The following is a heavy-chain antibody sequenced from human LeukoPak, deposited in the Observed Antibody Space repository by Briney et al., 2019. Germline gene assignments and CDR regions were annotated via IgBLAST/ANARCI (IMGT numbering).Heavy chain of an antibody. J-gene: IGHJ4*02. CDR2: IYYSGST. CDR1: GGSISSXX. CDR3: ARGRRAYGDYEH. V-gene: IGHV4-59*01. D-gene: IGHD4-17*01. Sequence: SETLSLTCTVSGGSISSXXXXXXXXXXXXXXXWIGYIYYSGSTNYNPSLKSRVTISVDTSKNQFSLKLSSVTAADTAVYYCARGRRAYGDYEHWGQGTLVTVSS.